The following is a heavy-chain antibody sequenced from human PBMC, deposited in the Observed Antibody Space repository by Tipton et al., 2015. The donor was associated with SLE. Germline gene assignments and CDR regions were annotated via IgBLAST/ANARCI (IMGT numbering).Heavy chain of an antibody. J-gene: IGHJ4*02. CDR3: FWCTSGWRRDS. CDR2: FYHSGDT. D-gene: IGHD6-19*01. V-gene: IGHV4-59*12. CDR1: GNSISNYY. Sequence: TLSLTCSVSGNSISNYYWGWIRRPPGRGLEWTATFYHSGDTYYNPSLKSRVTILVDTPKNQFSLQLNSVTAADTAVYYCFWCTSGWRRDSWGQGTLVTVSS.